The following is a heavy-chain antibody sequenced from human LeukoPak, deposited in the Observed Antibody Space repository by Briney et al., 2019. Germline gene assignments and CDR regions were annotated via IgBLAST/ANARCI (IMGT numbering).Heavy chain of an antibody. CDR3: VRDGSSWGNFDY. CDR2: IRYDGSNK. Sequence: GGSLRLSCAAPGFTFSSYGMHWVRQAPGKGLEWVAFIRYDGSNKYYADSVKGRFTISRDNSKNTLYLQMNSLRTEDTAVYYCVRDGSSWGNFDYWGQGTLVSVSS. CDR1: GFTFSSYG. D-gene: IGHD7-27*01. J-gene: IGHJ4*02. V-gene: IGHV3-30*02.